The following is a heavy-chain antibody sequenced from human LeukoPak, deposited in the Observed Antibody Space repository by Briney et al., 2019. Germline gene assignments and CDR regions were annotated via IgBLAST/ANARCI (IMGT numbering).Heavy chain of an antibody. J-gene: IGHJ5*02. V-gene: IGHV3-7*01. CDR3: ARGRRVPAAMGNWFDP. D-gene: IGHD2-2*01. CDR1: GFTFSGYW. Sequence: GGSPRLSCAASGFTFSGYWMSWVRQAPGKGLEWVANINQDGSEKYYVDSVKGRFTISRDNAKNSLYLQMNSLRAEDTAVYYCARGRRVPAAMGNWFDPWGQGTLVTVSS. CDR2: INQDGSEK.